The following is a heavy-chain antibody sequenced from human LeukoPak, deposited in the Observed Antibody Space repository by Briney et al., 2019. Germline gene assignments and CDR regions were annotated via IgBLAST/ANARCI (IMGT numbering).Heavy chain of an antibody. CDR2: FDPEDGET. J-gene: IGHJ4*02. D-gene: IGHD3-10*01. CDR1: GYTLTELS. Sequence: GASVKVSCKVSGYTLTELSMHWVRQAPGKGLEWMGGFDPEDGETIYAQKFQGRVTMTEDTSTDTAYMELSSLRPEDTAVYYCATGVRGINLPDYWGQGTLVTVSS. V-gene: IGHV1-24*01. CDR3: ATGVRGINLPDY.